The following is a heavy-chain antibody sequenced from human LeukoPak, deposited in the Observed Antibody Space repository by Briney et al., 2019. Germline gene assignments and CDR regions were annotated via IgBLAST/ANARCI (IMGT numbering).Heavy chain of an antibody. J-gene: IGHJ4*02. CDR1: GFTFSSYA. D-gene: IGHD3-22*01. CDR2: ISGSGDST. CDR3: ASGSGYYGSGYFDY. Sequence: LPGGSLRLSCAASGFTFSSYAMSWVRQAPGKGLEWVSAISGSGDSTYYADSVKGRFTISRDNSKNTLYLQMNSLRAEDTAVYYCASGSGYYGSGYFDYWGQGTLVTVSS. V-gene: IGHV3-23*01.